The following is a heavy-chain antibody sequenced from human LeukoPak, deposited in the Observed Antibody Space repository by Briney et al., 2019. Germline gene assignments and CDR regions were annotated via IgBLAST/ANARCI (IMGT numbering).Heavy chain of an antibody. Sequence: SETLSLTCTVSGGSISSSSYYWGWIRQPLGKGLEWIGSIYYSGSTNYNPSLKSRVTISVDTSKNQFSLRLSSVTVADTAVYYCARVGDGSNPYAEYFHHWGQGTLVTVSS. D-gene: IGHD5-24*01. V-gene: IGHV4-39*07. CDR3: ARVGDGSNPYAEYFHH. CDR2: IYYSGST. J-gene: IGHJ1*01. CDR1: GGSISSSSYY.